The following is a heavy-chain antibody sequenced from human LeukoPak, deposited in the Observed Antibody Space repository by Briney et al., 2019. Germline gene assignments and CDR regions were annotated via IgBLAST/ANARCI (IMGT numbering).Heavy chain of an antibody. CDR3: ATGVYYDFWSGYNHDAFDI. CDR2: INHSGST. V-gene: IGHV4-34*01. J-gene: IGHJ3*02. CDR1: GGSISSYY. D-gene: IGHD3-3*01. Sequence: SETLSLTCTVSGGSISSYYWSWIRQPPGKGLEWIGEINHSGSTNYNPSLKSRVTISVDTSKNQFSLKLSSVTAADTAVYYCATGVYYDFWSGYNHDAFDIWGQGTMVTVSS.